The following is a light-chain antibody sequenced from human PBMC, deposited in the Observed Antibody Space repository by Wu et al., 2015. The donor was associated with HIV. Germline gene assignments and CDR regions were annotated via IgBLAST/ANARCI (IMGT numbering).Light chain of an antibody. CDR2: GAS. Sequence: PGERAILSCRASQTVSSSYLAGYQQKPGQAPRLLIYGASSRATGIPDRFSGSGSGTDFTLTISRLESEDFAVYYCQFLENFGHGT. V-gene: IGKV3-20*01. CDR1: QTVSSSY. J-gene: IGKJ2*01. CDR3: QFLEN.